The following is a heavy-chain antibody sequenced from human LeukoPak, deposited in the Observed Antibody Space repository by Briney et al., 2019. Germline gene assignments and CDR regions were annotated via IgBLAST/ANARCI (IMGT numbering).Heavy chain of an antibody. Sequence: GGSLRLSCAGSGFSFTSHWMSWVRQAPAKGLEWVANIKEDGSEKYYVDSVKGRFTISRDNAKNSLSLQMNSLRAEDTAVYYCARGVGWLDPWGQGTLVTVSS. J-gene: IGHJ5*02. CDR2: IKEDGSEK. D-gene: IGHD3-3*01. CDR3: ARGVGWLDP. CDR1: GFSFTSHW. V-gene: IGHV3-7*01.